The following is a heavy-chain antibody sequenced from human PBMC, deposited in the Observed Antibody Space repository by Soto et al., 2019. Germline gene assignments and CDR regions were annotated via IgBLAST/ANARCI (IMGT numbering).Heavy chain of an antibody. V-gene: IGHV4-61*01. CDR3: ARDRVGGSYPNYYYYGMDV. Sequence: SETLSLTCTVSGGSVSSGSYYWSWIRQPPGKGPEWIGYIYYSGSTNYNPSLKSRVTISVDTSKNQFSLKLSSVTAADTAVYYCARDRVGGSYPNYYYYGMDVWGQGTTVTVSS. CDR2: IYYSGST. CDR1: GGSVSSGSYY. D-gene: IGHD1-26*01. J-gene: IGHJ6*02.